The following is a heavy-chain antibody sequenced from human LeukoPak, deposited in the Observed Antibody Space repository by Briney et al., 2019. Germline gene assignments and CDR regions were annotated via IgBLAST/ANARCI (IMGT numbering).Heavy chain of an antibody. Sequence: GESLKISCKGSGYSFTSYWIGWVRQMPGKGLEWMGFIYPGDSDTRYSPSFQGQVTISADKSISTAYLQWSSLKASDTAMYYCARSYYDILTGGPNFDYWGQGTLVTVSS. J-gene: IGHJ4*02. CDR2: IYPGDSDT. CDR1: GYSFTSYW. CDR3: ARSYYDILTGGPNFDY. D-gene: IGHD3-9*01. V-gene: IGHV5-51*01.